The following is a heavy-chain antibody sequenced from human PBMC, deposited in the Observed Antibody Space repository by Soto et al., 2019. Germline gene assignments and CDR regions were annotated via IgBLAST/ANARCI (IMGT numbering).Heavy chain of an antibody. V-gene: IGHV3-30-3*01. D-gene: IGHD6-13*01. CDR2: IPNTENKK. CDR1: GFTFSSYG. CDR3: ARTAGGRVRGALDI. Sequence: QVHLEESGGGVVQPGTSLRLSCVASGFTFSSYGMHWVRQAPGKGLEWVAVIPNTENKKYYADSVKGRFTISRDNSRNKLFLQMDSLMSEDTAMYYCARTAGGRVRGALDIWGQGTMVTVS. J-gene: IGHJ3*02.